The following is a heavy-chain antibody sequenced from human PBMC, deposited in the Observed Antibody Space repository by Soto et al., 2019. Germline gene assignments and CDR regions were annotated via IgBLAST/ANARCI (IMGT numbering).Heavy chain of an antibody. Sequence: QVQLVESGGGVVQPGRSLRLSCAASGFTFSSYGMHWVRQAPGKGLEWVAVISYDGSNKDYADSVKGRCTISRDNSKNTLYLQMSRVRAEDTAVYYCAKDSNGATKDVGGDFDYWGQGTLVTVSS. J-gene: IGHJ4*02. D-gene: IGHD5-12*01. CDR3: AKDSNGATKDVGGDFDY. CDR1: GFTFSSYG. V-gene: IGHV3-30*18. CDR2: ISYDGSNK.